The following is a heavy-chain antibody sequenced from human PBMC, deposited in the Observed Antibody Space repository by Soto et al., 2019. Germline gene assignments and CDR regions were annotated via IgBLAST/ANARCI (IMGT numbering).Heavy chain of an antibody. CDR3: AHGSGWLSDY. Sequence: QITLKESDPTLVKPTQTLTLTCTFSGFSLDSPAGGVNWIRQPPGKALEWLGLIYWDDDKQYNPSLKSRLTIARDTSKNQVVLTMTNMDPVDTATYYCAHGSGWLSDYWGQGTLVTVSS. CDR2: IYWDDDK. J-gene: IGHJ4*02. V-gene: IGHV2-5*02. D-gene: IGHD6-19*01. CDR1: GFSLDSPAGG.